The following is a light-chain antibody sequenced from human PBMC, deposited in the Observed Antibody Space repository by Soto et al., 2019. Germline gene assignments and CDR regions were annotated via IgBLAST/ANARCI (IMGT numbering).Light chain of an antibody. CDR1: QSVSSN. J-gene: IGKJ1*01. CDR2: GAS. CDR3: QQYNNWLWT. Sequence: EIVMTQSPATLSVSPGERATLSCRASQSVSSNLAWYQQKPGQAPRLLIYGASTRATGIPARFSGSGSGTEFTLTISSLQSEDFAVYYCQQYNNWLWTFGQGTKVKIK. V-gene: IGKV3-15*01.